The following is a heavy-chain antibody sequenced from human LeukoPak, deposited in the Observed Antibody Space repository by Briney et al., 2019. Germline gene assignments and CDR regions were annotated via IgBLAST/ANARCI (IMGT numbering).Heavy chain of an antibody. CDR1: GFTFSSYS. D-gene: IGHD3-22*01. J-gene: IGHJ5*02. V-gene: IGHV3-21*01. Sequence: KAGGSLRLSCAASGFTFSSYSMNWVRQAPGKGLEWVSSISSSSSYIYYADSVKGRFTISRDNAKNSLYLQMNSLRAEDTAVYYCARGEKRNYYDSSGYCLSWGQGTLVTVSS. CDR2: ISSSSSYI. CDR3: ARGEKRNYYDSSGYCLS.